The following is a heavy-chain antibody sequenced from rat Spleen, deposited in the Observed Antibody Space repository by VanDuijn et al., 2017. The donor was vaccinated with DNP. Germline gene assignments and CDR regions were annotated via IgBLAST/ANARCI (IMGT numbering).Heavy chain of an antibody. D-gene: IGHD1-11*01. CDR1: GFSLNSYG. CDR3: ARGTTEGIVTWDY. J-gene: IGHJ2*01. Sequence: QVQLKESGPGLVQPSQTLSLTCTVSGFSLNSYGVSWVRQPPGKGLEWIAAISSGGNTYFNPLLTSRLSIRRDTSKSQVFLKMNSLQTEDTAMYFCARGTTEGIVTWDYWGQGVMVTVSS. V-gene: IGHV2S12*01. CDR2: ISSGGNT.